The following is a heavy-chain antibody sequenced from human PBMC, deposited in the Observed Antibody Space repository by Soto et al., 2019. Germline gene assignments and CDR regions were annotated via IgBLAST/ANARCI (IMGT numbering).Heavy chain of an antibody. CDR3: ARAGIVLVPAALSHWFDP. V-gene: IGHV4-39*01. CDR2: IYYSGST. CDR1: GGSISSSSYY. D-gene: IGHD2-2*01. Sequence: QLQESGPGLVKPSETLSLTCTVSGGSISSSSYYWGWIRQPPGKGLEWIGSIYYSGSTYYNPSLKSRVTISVDTSKNQFSLKLSSVTAADTAVYYCARAGIVLVPAALSHWFDPWGQGTLVTVSS. J-gene: IGHJ5*02.